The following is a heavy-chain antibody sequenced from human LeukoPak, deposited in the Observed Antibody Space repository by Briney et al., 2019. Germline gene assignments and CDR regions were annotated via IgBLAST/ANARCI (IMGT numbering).Heavy chain of an antibody. D-gene: IGHD5-24*01. V-gene: IGHV3-30*03. J-gene: IGHJ4*02. CDR1: GVTFSSYG. CDR3: ALRDGYNLYYFYY. Sequence: GGSLRLSCAASGVTFSSYGMHWVRQAPGKGLEWVAVISYDGSNKYYADSVKGRFTISRDNSKNTLYLQMNSLRAGDTAVYYCALRDGYNLYYFYYWGQGTLVTVSS. CDR2: ISYDGSNK.